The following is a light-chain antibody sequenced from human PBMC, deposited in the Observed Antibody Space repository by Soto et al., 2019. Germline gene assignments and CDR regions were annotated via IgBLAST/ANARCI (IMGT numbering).Light chain of an antibody. J-gene: IGKJ4*01. CDR3: QQLRLYPST. Sequence: DVQLTQSPSSLCASLGDRVTIPYRASRTINSYLNWYQQKPGKGPIHLIYAATSLQSGVPSRFSGSGSGTEFTLTISSLQPEDFATYYCQQLRLYPSTFGGGTKVDNK. CDR2: AAT. V-gene: IGKV1-39*01. CDR1: RTINSY.